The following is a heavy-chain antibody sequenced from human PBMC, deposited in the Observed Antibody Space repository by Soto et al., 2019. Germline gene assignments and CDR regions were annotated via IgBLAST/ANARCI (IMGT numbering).Heavy chain of an antibody. J-gene: IGHJ4*02. CDR3: ANSGSYPTYFDY. D-gene: IGHD1-26*01. Sequence: EVQLVESGGGLVQPGRSLRLSCAASGFTFDDYAMHWVRQAPGKGLEWVSGIGWNSGTIGYADSVKGRFTISRDNAKNSLYLQMNSLRAEDTALYYCANSGSYPTYFDYWGQGTLVTVSS. CDR2: IGWNSGTI. CDR1: GFTFDDYA. V-gene: IGHV3-9*01.